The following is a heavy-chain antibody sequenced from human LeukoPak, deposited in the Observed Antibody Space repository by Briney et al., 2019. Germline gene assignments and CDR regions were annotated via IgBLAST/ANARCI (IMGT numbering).Heavy chain of an antibody. CDR3: AKDRLTLDAFDI. V-gene: IGHV3-23*01. J-gene: IGHJ3*02. CDR2: ISGGGGTT. CDR1: GFTFNRYG. Sequence: GGSLRLSCAASGFTFNRYGMSWVRQAPGKGLEWVSGISGGGGTTYYTDSVKGRFTISTDNSKNTLYLQMNSLRGEDTAVYYCAKDRLTLDAFDIWGQGTMVTASS.